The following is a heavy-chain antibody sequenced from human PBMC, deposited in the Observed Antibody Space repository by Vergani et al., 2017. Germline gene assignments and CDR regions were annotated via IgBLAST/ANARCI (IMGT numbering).Heavy chain of an antibody. D-gene: IGHD3-9*01. CDR3: ARALRYFDWLLYVDY. V-gene: IGHV1-69*12. CDR1: GGTFSSYA. J-gene: IGHJ4*02. CDR2: IIPIFGTA. Sequence: QVQLVQSGAEVKKPGSSVKVSCKASGGTFSSYAISWVRQAPGQGLEWMGGIIPIFGTANYAQKFQGRVTITADESTSTAYMELSRLRSDDTAVYYCARALRYFDWLLYVDYWGQGTLVTVSS.